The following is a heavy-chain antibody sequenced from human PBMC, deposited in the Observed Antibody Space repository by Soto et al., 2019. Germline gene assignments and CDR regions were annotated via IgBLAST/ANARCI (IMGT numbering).Heavy chain of an antibody. CDR2: ISSSSSYI. Sequence: GGSLRLSCAASGFTFSSYSMNWVRQAPGKGLEWVSSISSSSSYIYYADSVKGRFTISRDNAKNSLYLQMNSLRAEDTAVYYCARAAMVRGVIITNHYYYYMDVWGKGTTVTVSS. D-gene: IGHD3-10*01. J-gene: IGHJ6*03. CDR3: ARAAMVRGVIITNHYYYYMDV. CDR1: GFTFSSYS. V-gene: IGHV3-21*01.